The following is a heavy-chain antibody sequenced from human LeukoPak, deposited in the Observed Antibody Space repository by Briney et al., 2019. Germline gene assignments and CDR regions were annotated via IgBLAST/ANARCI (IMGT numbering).Heavy chain of an antibody. CDR1: GYTLTELS. CDR3: ATTCSSTSCYTQNWFDP. V-gene: IGHV1-24*01. Sequence: ASVKVSCKVSGYTLTELSMHWVRQAPGKGLEWMGGFDPEDGGTIYAQKFQGRVTMTEDTSTDTAYMELSSLRSEDTAVYYCATTCSSTSCYTQNWFDPWGQGTLVTVSS. D-gene: IGHD2-2*02. CDR2: FDPEDGGT. J-gene: IGHJ5*02.